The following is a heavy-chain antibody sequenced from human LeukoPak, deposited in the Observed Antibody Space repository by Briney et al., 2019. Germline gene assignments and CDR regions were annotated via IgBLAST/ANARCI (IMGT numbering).Heavy chain of an antibody. D-gene: IGHD5-12*01. CDR2: IYYSGST. V-gene: IGHV4-59*01. Sequence: PSETLSLTCTVSGGSISSYYWSWIRQPPGRGLEWIGYIYYSGSTNYNPSLKSRVTISVDTSKNQFSLKLSSVTAADTAVYYCARGRLNVATTYYYYYCMDVWGQGTTVTVSS. CDR1: GGSISSYY. J-gene: IGHJ6*02. CDR3: ARGRLNVATTYYYYYCMDV.